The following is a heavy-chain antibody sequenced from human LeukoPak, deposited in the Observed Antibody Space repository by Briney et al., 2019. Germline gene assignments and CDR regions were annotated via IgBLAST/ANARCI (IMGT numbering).Heavy chain of an antibody. CDR2: INHSGST. CDR1: GGSFSGYY. Sequence: SETLPLTCAVYGGSFSGYYWSWIRQPPGKGLEWIGEINHSGSTNYNPSLKSRVTISVDTSKNQFSLKLSSVTAADTAVYYCAAAAGMRYFDYWGQGTLMTVSA. CDR3: AAAAGMRYFDY. J-gene: IGHJ4*02. V-gene: IGHV4-34*01. D-gene: IGHD6-13*01.